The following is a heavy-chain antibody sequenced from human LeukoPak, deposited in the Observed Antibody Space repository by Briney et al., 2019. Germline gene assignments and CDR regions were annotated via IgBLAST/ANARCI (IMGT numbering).Heavy chain of an antibody. CDR1: GDSVSSNSTA. J-gene: IGHJ5*02. V-gene: IGHV6-1*01. Sequence: SQTLSLTCVISGDSVSSNSTAWNWIRQSPSRGLEWLGRTYYRSKWYNDYAVSVKSRITIDPDTSKNRFSLQLNSATPEDTAVYYCARGVALDPWGQGILVTVSS. CDR2: TYYRSKWYN. D-gene: IGHD2-15*01. CDR3: ARGVALDP.